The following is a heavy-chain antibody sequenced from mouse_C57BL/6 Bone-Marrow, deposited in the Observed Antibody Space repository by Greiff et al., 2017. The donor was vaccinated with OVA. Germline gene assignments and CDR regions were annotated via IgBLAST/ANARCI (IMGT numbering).Heavy chain of an antibody. Sequence: QVQLQQPGAELVKPGASVKLSCKASGYTFTSYWMQWVKQRPGQGLDWIGEIDPSDSFTNYNQKFKGKATLTVDTSSSTAYMQLSRLTSEDSAVYYCARCGYDYDSYAMDYWSQGTSVTVSS. D-gene: IGHD2-4*01. CDR2: IDPSDSFT. CDR3: ARCGYDYDSYAMDY. CDR1: GYTFTSYW. J-gene: IGHJ4*01. V-gene: IGHV1-50*01.